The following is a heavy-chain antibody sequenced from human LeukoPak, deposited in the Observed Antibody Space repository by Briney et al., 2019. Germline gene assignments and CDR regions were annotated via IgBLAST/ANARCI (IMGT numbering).Heavy chain of an antibody. Sequence: KPSETLSPTCTVSGGSISSGGYYWSWIRQHPGKGLEWIGYIYYSGSTYYNPSLKSRVTISVDTSKNQFSLKLSSVTAADTAVYYCARDSVRGQDYWGQGTLVTVSS. D-gene: IGHD3-16*01. CDR1: GGSISSGGYY. J-gene: IGHJ4*02. CDR3: ARDSVRGQDY. CDR2: IYYSGST. V-gene: IGHV4-31*03.